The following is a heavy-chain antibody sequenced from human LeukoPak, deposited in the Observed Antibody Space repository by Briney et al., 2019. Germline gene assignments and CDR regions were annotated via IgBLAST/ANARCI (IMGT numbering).Heavy chain of an antibody. J-gene: IGHJ3*02. CDR3: ARDHYYGSGSYWDAFDI. V-gene: IGHV1-69*13. Sequence: ASVKVSCKASGGTFSSYAINWVRQAPPPPPPCLGGIIPIFGTANSAQKFHGSVTITGDVSTSTDYMELSSLRSEDTAVYYCARDHYYGSGSYWDAFDIWGQGTMVTVSS. CDR2: IIPIFGTA. D-gene: IGHD3-10*01. CDR1: GGTFSSYA.